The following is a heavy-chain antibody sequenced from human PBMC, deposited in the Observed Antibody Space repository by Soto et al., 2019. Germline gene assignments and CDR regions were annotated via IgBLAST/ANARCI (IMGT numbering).Heavy chain of an antibody. CDR1: GFSVSSNY. V-gene: IGHV3-53*01. J-gene: IGHJ4*02. D-gene: IGHD3-22*01. CDR3: ARNYYDSGGGFDY. CDR2: IHSGGTT. Sequence: GGSLRLSCAASGFSVSSNYMSWVRQAPWKGLEWVSTIHSGGTTYYADSVKDRFAISRDNSKNTLYLQMNSLRAEGTAVYYCARNYYDSGGGFDYWGQGTLVTVSS.